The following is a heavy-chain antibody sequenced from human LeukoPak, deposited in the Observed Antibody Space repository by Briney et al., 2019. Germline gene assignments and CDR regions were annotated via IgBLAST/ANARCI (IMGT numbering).Heavy chain of an antibody. J-gene: IGHJ4*02. Sequence: ASVKVSCKASGGTFSSYGISWVRQAPGQGLEWMGWISAYNGNTNYAQKLQGRVTMTTDTSTSTAYMELRSLRSDDAAVYYCARSSWYSLNDYWGQGTLVTVSS. CDR2: ISAYNGNT. V-gene: IGHV1-18*01. D-gene: IGHD6-13*01. CDR1: GGTFSSYG. CDR3: ARSSWYSLNDY.